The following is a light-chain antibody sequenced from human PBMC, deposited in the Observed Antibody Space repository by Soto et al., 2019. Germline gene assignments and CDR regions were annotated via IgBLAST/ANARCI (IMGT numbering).Light chain of an antibody. J-gene: IGKJ5*01. CDR3: QQRSNWPIT. Sequence: EIVLTQSPATLSLSPGERATLSCRASQDINTYLAWYQQKPGQAPRLLIYDASNRAKGIPARFSGSGPGTDFTLTISSLEPEDFAVYYRQQRSNWPITFGQGTRLEIK. CDR2: DAS. CDR1: QDINTY. V-gene: IGKV3D-11*01.